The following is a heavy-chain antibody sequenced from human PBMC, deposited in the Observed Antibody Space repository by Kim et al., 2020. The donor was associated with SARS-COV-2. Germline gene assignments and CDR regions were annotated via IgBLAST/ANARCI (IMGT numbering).Heavy chain of an antibody. J-gene: IGHJ6*02. V-gene: IGHV3-30*18. Sequence: GGSLRLSCAAPGFTFSSYGMHWVRQAPGKGLEWVAVISYDGSNNYYADSVKGRFTISRDNSKNTLYLQMNSLRAEDTAVYYCAKESGSGSYYAWTYYYYGMDVWGQGTTVTVSS. D-gene: IGHD3-10*01. CDR3: AKESGSGSYYAWTYYYYGMDV. CDR1: GFTFSSYG. CDR2: ISYDGSNN.